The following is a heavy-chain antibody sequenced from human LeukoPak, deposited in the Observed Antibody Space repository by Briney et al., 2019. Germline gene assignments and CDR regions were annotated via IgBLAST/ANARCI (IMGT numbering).Heavy chain of an antibody. D-gene: IGHD5-18*01. CDR2: INPNSGGT. CDR3: ARRPGEDTAMEWEFDY. V-gene: IGHV1-2*02. CDR1: GYTFTGYY. Sequence: ASVKVSCTASGYTFTGYYMHWVRQAPGQGLEWMGWINPNSGGTNYAQKFQGRVTMTRDTSISTAYMELSRLRSDDTAVYYCARRPGEDTAMEWEFDYWGQGTLVTVSS. J-gene: IGHJ4*02.